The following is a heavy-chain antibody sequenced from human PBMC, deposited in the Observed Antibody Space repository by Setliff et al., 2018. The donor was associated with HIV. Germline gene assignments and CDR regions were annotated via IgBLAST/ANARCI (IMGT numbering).Heavy chain of an antibody. CDR1: GGSISTDY. Sequence: PSETLSLTCTVSGGSISTDYWTWVRQSAGKGLEWIGRIQTSEGTKYNPSLNSRVTVSIDTPKNQFSLDPTSVTAADTAVYYCARGGYGSGNAYYFADWGQGTLVTVSS. V-gene: IGHV4-4*07. D-gene: IGHD3-10*01. J-gene: IGHJ4*02. CDR2: IQTSEGT. CDR3: ARGGYGSGNAYYFAD.